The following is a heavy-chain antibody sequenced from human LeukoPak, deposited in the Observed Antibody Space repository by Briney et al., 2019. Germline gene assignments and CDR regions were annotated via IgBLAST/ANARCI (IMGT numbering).Heavy chain of an antibody. CDR2: IYHSGST. Sequence: SETLSLTCTVSGYSISSGYYWGWIRQPPGKGLEWIGSIYHSGSTYYNPSLKSRVTISVDTSKNQFSLKLSSVTAADTAVYYCARWRENAFDIWGQGTMVTVSS. V-gene: IGHV4-38-2*02. D-gene: IGHD3-3*01. CDR1: GYSISSGYY. J-gene: IGHJ3*02. CDR3: ARWRENAFDI.